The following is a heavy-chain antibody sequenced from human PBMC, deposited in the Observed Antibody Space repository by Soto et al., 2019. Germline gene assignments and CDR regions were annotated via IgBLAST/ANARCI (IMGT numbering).Heavy chain of an antibody. CDR1: GYSFTSYW. Sequence: PGESLKISCKGSGYSFTSYWIGWVRQMPGKGLEWMGIIYPGDSDTRYSPSFQGQVTISADKSISTAYLQWSSLKASDTAMYYCARFTRGEFAVTTIFVDYWGQGTLVTVPS. D-gene: IGHD4-4*01. CDR2: IYPGDSDT. V-gene: IGHV5-51*01. J-gene: IGHJ4*02. CDR3: ARFTRGEFAVTTIFVDY.